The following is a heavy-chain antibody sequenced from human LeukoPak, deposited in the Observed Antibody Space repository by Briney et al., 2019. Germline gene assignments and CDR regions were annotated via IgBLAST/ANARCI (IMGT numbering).Heavy chain of an antibody. CDR1: GYTFTSYG. D-gene: IGHD1/OR15-1a*01. CDR2: MNPNSGNT. J-gene: IGHJ4*02. V-gene: IGHV1-8*03. Sequence: ASVKVSCKASGYTFTSYGINWVRQATGQGLEWMGWMNPNSGNTGYAQKFQGRVTITRNTSISTAYMELSSLRSEDTAVYYCARGRKITGTLPYFDYWGQGTLVTVSS. CDR3: ARGRKITGTLPYFDY.